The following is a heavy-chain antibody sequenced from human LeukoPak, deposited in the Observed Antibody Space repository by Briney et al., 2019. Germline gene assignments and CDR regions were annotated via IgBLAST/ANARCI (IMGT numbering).Heavy chain of an antibody. CDR3: ARESPSYCGGDCYLS. Sequence: GGSLRLSCAASGFTFSSYSMNWVRQALGKGLEWVSYISSSSSTIYYADSVKGRFTISRDNSKNSLYLQMNSLRAEDTAVYYCARESPSYCGGDCYLSWGQGTLVTVSS. V-gene: IGHV3-48*01. D-gene: IGHD2-21*01. CDR1: GFTFSSYS. J-gene: IGHJ4*02. CDR2: ISSSSSTI.